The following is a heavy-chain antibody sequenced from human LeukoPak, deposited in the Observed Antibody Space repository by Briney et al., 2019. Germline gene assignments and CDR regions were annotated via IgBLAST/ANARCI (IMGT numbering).Heavy chain of an antibody. Sequence: GGSLRLSCAASGFTFDDYAMHWVRQAPGKGLEWVSSISSSSSYIYYADSVKGRFTISRDNAKNSLYLQMNSLRAEDTAVYYCARGPKIRGYSYGYYYYYMDVWGKGTTVTVSS. J-gene: IGHJ6*03. CDR1: GFTFDDYA. V-gene: IGHV3-21*01. CDR2: ISSSSSYI. CDR3: ARGPKIRGYSYGYYYYYMDV. D-gene: IGHD5-18*01.